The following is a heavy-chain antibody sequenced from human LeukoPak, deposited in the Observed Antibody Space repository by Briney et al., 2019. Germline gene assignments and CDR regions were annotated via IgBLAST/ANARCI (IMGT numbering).Heavy chain of an antibody. CDR1: GGSISSSSYY. Sequence: SETLSLTCTVSGGSISSSSYYWGWIRQPPGKGLEWIGSIYYSGSTYYNPSLKSRVTISVDTSKNQLSLKLSSVTAADTAVYYCARVSVAGDAFDIWGQGTMVTVSS. V-gene: IGHV4-39*07. D-gene: IGHD2-15*01. CDR2: IYYSGST. CDR3: ARVSVAGDAFDI. J-gene: IGHJ3*02.